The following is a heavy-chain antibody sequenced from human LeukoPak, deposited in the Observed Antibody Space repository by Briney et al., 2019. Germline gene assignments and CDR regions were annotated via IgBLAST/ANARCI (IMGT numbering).Heavy chain of an antibody. CDR1: GYSINRGYY. CDR3: ARDAVLSGSYNYYLDY. Sequence: SETLSLTCGVSGYSINRGYYWGWIRQPPGKGLEWIGSVYHAGITYYNPSLESRVTISVDTSKNQFSLKLNSVTAGDTAVYYCARDAVLSGSYNYYLDYWGQGALVTVSS. V-gene: IGHV4-38-2*02. J-gene: IGHJ4*02. CDR2: VYHAGIT. D-gene: IGHD3-10*01.